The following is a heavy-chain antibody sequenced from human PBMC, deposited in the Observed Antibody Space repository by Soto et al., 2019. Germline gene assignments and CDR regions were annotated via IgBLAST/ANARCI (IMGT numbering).Heavy chain of an antibody. Sequence: QPGGSLRLACAASGFTFSSYAMSWVRQAPGKGLEWVSAISGSGGSTYYADSVKGRFTISRDNSKNTLYLQMNSLRAEDAAVYYCAKDKRPVSSSSSDYGMDVWGQGTTVTVSS. V-gene: IGHV3-23*01. J-gene: IGHJ6*02. CDR2: ISGSGGST. D-gene: IGHD6-6*01. CDR3: AKDKRPVSSSSSDYGMDV. CDR1: GFTFSSYA.